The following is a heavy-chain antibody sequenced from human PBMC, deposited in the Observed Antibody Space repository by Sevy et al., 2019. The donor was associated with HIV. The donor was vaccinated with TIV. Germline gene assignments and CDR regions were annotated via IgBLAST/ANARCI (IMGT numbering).Heavy chain of an antibody. J-gene: IGHJ4*02. CDR2: IIPIFGTA. CDR1: GGTFSSYA. Sequence: ASVKVSCKASGGTFSSYAISWVRQAPGQGLEWMGGIIPIFGTANYAQKFQGRVTIPADESTSTAYMELSSLRSEDTAVYYCARGYCSGGSCYYYFDYWGQGTLVTVSS. CDR3: ARGYCSGGSCYYYFDY. D-gene: IGHD2-15*01. V-gene: IGHV1-69*13.